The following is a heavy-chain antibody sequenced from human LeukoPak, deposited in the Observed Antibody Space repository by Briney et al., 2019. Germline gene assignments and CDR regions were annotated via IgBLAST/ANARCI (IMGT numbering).Heavy chain of an antibody. Sequence: SGGSLRLSCAASGFTFSSYEMNWVRQAPGKGLEWVSYISSSGSTIYYADSVKGRFTISRDNAKNSLYLQMNSLRAEDTAVYYCARAPYYHDSSLGFDYWGQGTLVTVSS. D-gene: IGHD3-22*01. CDR2: ISSSGSTI. CDR1: GFTFSSYE. J-gene: IGHJ4*02. CDR3: ARAPYYHDSSLGFDY. V-gene: IGHV3-48*03.